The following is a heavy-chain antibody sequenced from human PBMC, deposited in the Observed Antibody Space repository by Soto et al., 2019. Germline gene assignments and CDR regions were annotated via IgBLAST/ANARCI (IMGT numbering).Heavy chain of an antibody. CDR1: GGSVSRDSNF. J-gene: IGHJ4*02. D-gene: IGHD4-4*01. CDR3: ERGYRHHAH. Sequence: SETLSLTCTVSGGSVSRDSNFWSWIRQPPGKGLEWIGYIYYSGPTRYNPSLESRVTISIDSSKNQVSLNLTSVTAADTAVYYCERGYRHHAHWGRGTLVTVSS. V-gene: IGHV4-61*01. CDR2: IYYSGPT.